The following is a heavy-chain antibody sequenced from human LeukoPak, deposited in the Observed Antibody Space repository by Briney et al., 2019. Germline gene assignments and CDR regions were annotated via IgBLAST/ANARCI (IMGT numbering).Heavy chain of an antibody. Sequence: SETLSLTCTVSGGSISNYYWSWIRQPPGKGLECIGYIHYSGSTNYNPSLKSRVTISVDTSKNQFSLKLSSVTAADTAVYYCTRGSIAYYYMDVWGKGTTVTISS. J-gene: IGHJ6*03. CDR2: IHYSGST. CDR1: GGSISNYY. V-gene: IGHV4-59*01. D-gene: IGHD3-22*01. CDR3: TRGSIAYYYMDV.